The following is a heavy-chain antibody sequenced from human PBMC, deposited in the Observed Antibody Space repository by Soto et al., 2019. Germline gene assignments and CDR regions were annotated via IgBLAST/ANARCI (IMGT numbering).Heavy chain of an antibody. Sequence: ASVKVSCKAPGDTFTSYYLNWVRQAPGQGLEWMGVINPHGGSTKYPQKFQGRITMTRDTSRSTVYMELSSLRSDDTAIYYCARSSGGNFGIIIEGSNWFDPWGQGTLVTSPQ. V-gene: IGHV1-46*01. CDR1: GDTFTSYY. CDR2: INPHGGST. D-gene: IGHD3-3*01. J-gene: IGHJ5*02. CDR3: ARSSGGNFGIIIEGSNWFDP.